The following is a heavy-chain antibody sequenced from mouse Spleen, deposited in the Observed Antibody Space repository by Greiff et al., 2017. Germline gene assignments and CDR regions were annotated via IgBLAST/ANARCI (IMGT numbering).Heavy chain of an antibody. D-gene: IGHD4-1*01. CDR3: ARNGGLGEGHWYFDV. CDR1: GFSLTSYG. CDR2: IWSGGST. J-gene: IGHJ1*03. V-gene: IGHV2-2*01. Sequence: QVHVKQSGPGLVQPSQSLSITCTVSGFSLTSYGVHWVRQSPGKGLEWLGVIWSGGSTDYNAAFISRLSISKDNSKSQVFFKMNSLQADDTAIYYCARNGGLGEGHWYFDVWGTGTTVTVSS.